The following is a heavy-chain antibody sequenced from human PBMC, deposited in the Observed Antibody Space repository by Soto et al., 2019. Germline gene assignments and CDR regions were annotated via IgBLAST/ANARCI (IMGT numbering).Heavy chain of an antibody. CDR1: GDSVSSNSAA. J-gene: IGHJ6*02. Sequence: SQTLSLTFAISGDSVSSNSAAWNCISQSPSRGLEWLGRTYYRSKWYNDYAVSVKSRITINPDTSKNQFSLQLNSVTPEDTAVYYCARDQGITIFGVVIILSMDVWGQGTTVTVSS. CDR2: TYYRSKWYN. V-gene: IGHV6-1*01. D-gene: IGHD3-3*01. CDR3: ARDQGITIFGVVIILSMDV.